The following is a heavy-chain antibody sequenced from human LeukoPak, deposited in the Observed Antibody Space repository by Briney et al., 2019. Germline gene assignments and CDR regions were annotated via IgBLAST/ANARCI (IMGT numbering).Heavy chain of an antibody. V-gene: IGHV3-7*01. J-gene: IGHJ4*02. CDR1: GFSFSNYW. Sequence: GGSLRLSCAASGFSFSNYWMNWVRQAPRKGLEWVANIKEDGSQKYYVDSVKGRFTISRDNAKSSLDLQMNSLIAEDTAVYYCTALTSMKYWGQGTLVTVSS. D-gene: IGHD2-21*02. CDR3: TALTSMKY. CDR2: IKEDGSQK.